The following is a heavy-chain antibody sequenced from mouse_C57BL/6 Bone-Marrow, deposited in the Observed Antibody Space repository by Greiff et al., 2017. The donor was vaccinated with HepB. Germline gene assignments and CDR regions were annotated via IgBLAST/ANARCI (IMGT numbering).Heavy chain of an antibody. V-gene: IGHV1-26*01. CDR1: GYTFTDYY. Sequence: EVQLQQSGPELVKPGASVKISCKASGYTFTDYYMNWVKQSHGKSLEWIGDINPNNGGTSYNQKFKGKATLTVDKSSSTAYMELRSLTSEDSAVYYCARSSNGNYDYWGQGTTLTVSS. D-gene: IGHD2-1*01. CDR2: INPNNGGT. J-gene: IGHJ2*01. CDR3: ARSSNGNYDY.